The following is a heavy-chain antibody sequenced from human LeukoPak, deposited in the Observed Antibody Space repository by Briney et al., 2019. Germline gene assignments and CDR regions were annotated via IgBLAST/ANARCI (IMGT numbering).Heavy chain of an antibody. V-gene: IGHV4-34*01. J-gene: IGHJ4*02. CDR3: ARGGYSYGPVGFDY. D-gene: IGHD5-18*01. CDR1: GGSFSGYY. Sequence: PSETLSLTCAVYGGSFSGYYWRWIRQPPGKGLEWIGEINHSGSTNNNPSLKSRVTISVDTSKNQFSLKLSSVTAADTAVYYCARGGYSYGPVGFDYWGQGTLVTVSS. CDR2: INHSGST.